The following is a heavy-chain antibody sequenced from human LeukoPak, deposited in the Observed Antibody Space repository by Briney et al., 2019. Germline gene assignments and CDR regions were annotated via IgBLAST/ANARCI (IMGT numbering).Heavy chain of an antibody. CDR2: IYGDGSFA. Sequence: GGSLRLSCAVSGFSFSIFSMHWVRQAPGKGLVWVGLIYGDGSFARYADSVRGGFTVSRENSKNTLFLQLKSLRAEDRAVFYCGKDGVLWVSVHWGDSWGRGALVTVSS. V-gene: IGHV3-74*01. J-gene: IGHJ4*02. CDR1: GFSFSIFS. CDR3: GKDGVLWVSVHWGDS. D-gene: IGHD7-27*01.